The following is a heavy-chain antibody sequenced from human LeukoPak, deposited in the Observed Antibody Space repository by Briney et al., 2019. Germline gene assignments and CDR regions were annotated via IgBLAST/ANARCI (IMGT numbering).Heavy chain of an antibody. D-gene: IGHD5-24*01. V-gene: IGHV4-59*01. CDR2: IYYSGST. CDR3: ARAAAGGGYNSDY. Sequence: KPSETLSLTCTVSGGSISSYYWSWIRQPPGKGLEWIGYIYYSGSTNYNPSLKSRVTISVDTSKNQFSLKLSSVTAADTAVYYCARAAAGGGYNSDYWGQGTLVTVSS. J-gene: IGHJ4*02. CDR1: GGSISSYY.